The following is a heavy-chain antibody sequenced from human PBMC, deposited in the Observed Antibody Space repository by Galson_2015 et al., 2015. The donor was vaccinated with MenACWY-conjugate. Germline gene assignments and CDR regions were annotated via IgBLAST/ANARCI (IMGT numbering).Heavy chain of an antibody. CDR3: AREGNDYDFWSTYYYYFDY. CDR2: ISEDGNNK. V-gene: IGHV3-30-3*01. J-gene: IGHJ4*02. Sequence: SLRLSCAASGFTFSSYVMHWIRQAPGKGLEWVAVISEDGNNKNYADSVKGRFTISRDNSKNTLYQQINTLRAEDTAVYYCAREGNDYDFWSTYYYYFDYWGQGTLVTVSS. D-gene: IGHD3-3*01. CDR1: GFTFSSYV.